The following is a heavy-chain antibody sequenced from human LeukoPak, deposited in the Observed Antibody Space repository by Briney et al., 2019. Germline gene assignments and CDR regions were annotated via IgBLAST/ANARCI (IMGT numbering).Heavy chain of an antibody. D-gene: IGHD3-22*01. CDR1: GGSISSSSYY. Sequence: PSETLSLTCTVSGGSISSSSYYWGWIRQPPGKGLEWIGSIYYSGSTYYNPSLKSRVTISVDTSKNQFSLKLSSVTAADTAVYYCARDVYDSSGYYLGMDPWGQGTLVTVSS. V-gene: IGHV4-39*02. J-gene: IGHJ5*02. CDR3: ARDVYDSSGYYLGMDP. CDR2: IYYSGST.